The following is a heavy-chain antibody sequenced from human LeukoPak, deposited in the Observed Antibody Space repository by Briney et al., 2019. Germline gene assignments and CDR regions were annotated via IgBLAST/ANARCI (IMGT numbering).Heavy chain of an antibody. D-gene: IGHD3-16*01. Sequence: GGSLRLSCAASGFTFSSYSMNWVRQAPGKGLEWVSSISSSSSYIYYADSVKGRFTISRDNAKNSLYLQMNGLRAEDTAVYYCASEQRGGAFDIWGQGTMVTVSS. V-gene: IGHV3-21*01. CDR3: ASEQRGGAFDI. CDR2: ISSSSSYI. CDR1: GFTFSSYS. J-gene: IGHJ3*02.